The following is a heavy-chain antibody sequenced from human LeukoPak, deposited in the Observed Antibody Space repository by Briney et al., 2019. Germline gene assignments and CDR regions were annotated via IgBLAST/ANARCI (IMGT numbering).Heavy chain of an antibody. CDR2: INHSGST. CDR1: VESFSGYY. CDR3: ARGYYGSGSHCCHMDV. Sequence: SETLSLTCAVYVESFSGYYWSWIRHPPGKGVEWIWEINHSGSTNYNSSLKSRVTISVDTSKNQFSLKLSSVTAADTAVYYCARGYYGSGSHCCHMDVWGKGTTITVS. V-gene: IGHV4-34*01. D-gene: IGHD3-10*01. J-gene: IGHJ6*03.